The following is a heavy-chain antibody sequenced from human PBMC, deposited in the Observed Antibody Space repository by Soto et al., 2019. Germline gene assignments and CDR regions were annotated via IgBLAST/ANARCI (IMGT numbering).Heavy chain of an antibody. CDR3: ASGKYYDSTVSSF. J-gene: IGHJ4*02. V-gene: IGHV4-30-2*01. D-gene: IGHD3-22*01. CDR2: IYHSGNT. Sequence: PPGKGLEWIGYIYHSGNTYYNPSLKSRVTISVDKSKNQFSLKLSSVTDADTAVYHCASGKYYDSTVSSFWRQRTLDTVSS.